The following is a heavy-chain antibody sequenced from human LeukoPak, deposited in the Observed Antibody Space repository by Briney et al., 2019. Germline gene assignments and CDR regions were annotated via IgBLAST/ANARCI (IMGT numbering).Heavy chain of an antibody. V-gene: IGHV3-23*01. D-gene: IGHD3-3*01. CDR2: ISGSGGST. Sequence: GGSLRLSCAASGFTSSSYAMSWVRQAPGKGLEWVSAISGSGGSTYYADSVKGRFTISRDNSKNTLYLQKNSLRAEDTAVYYCAKDRFWSGSQYFQHWGQGTLVTVSS. J-gene: IGHJ1*01. CDR1: GFTSSSYA. CDR3: AKDRFWSGSQYFQH.